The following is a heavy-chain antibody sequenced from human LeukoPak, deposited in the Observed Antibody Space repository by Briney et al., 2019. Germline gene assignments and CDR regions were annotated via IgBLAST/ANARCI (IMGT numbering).Heavy chain of an antibody. CDR3: ARVAGYEWPLDY. CDR1: GFIFTDYW. V-gene: IGHV3-7*01. CDR2: IKEDGSEK. Sequence: GGSLRLSCAASGFIFTDYWMYWVRQAPGRGLAWVANIKEDGSEKNYVDSVKGRFTISRDNAKNSVYLQMNSLRVEDTAVYYCARVAGYEWPLDYWGQGTLVTVSS. J-gene: IGHJ4*02. D-gene: IGHD2-8*01.